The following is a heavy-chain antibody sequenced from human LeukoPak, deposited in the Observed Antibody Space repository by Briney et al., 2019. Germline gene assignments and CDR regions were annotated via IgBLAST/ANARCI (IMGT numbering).Heavy chain of an antibody. J-gene: IGHJ4*02. Sequence: GSPRLSCAASGFTFSSYGMHWVRQAPGKGLEWVAFIRYDGSNKYYADSVKGRFTISRDISENTLYLQMNALRAEDTAVYYCASRVVTSFDYWGQGTLVTVSS. V-gene: IGHV3-30*02. CDR1: GFTFSSYG. CDR2: IRYDGSNK. D-gene: IGHD3-3*01. CDR3: ASRVVTSFDY.